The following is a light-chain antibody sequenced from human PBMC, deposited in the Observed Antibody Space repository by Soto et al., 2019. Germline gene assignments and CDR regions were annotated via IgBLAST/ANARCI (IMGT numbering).Light chain of an antibody. J-gene: IGKJ4*01. CDR2: GAS. CDR3: QQNNKWPPVT. V-gene: IGKV3-15*01. Sequence: EVVMTQSPATVSVSPGEGVTLSCRASQTISNDLAWYQQKPGQAPRLIIYGASTRATGVPARFSGGGSGTEFTLTISSLQSEDFAFYYRQQNNKWPPVTFGGGTKVDIK. CDR1: QTISND.